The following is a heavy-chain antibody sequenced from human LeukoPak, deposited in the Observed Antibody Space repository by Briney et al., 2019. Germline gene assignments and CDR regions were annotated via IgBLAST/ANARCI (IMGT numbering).Heavy chain of an antibody. D-gene: IGHD3-22*01. CDR3: ARHYYHSSGHGGY. Sequence: GGSLRLSCAASGFTFSGYYMSWIRQAPGKGLEWLSYISSSGRTIYYADSVKGRFTISRDNAKNSLYLQMNSLRVEDTAVYYCARHYYHSSGHGGYWGQGTLVTVSS. CDR2: ISSSGRTI. CDR1: GFTFSGYY. J-gene: IGHJ4*02. V-gene: IGHV3-11*01.